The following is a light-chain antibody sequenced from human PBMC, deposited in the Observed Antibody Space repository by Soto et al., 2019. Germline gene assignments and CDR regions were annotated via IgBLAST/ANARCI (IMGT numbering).Light chain of an antibody. Sequence: DIQMTQSPSTLSASVGDRVTITCRASQSISTWLAWYQQKPGTAPKLLIYKASSLQSGAPSRFSGSGSGTEFTLTISSLQPDDFATYYCQQYVRAFRSFGQGTKVDIK. CDR2: KAS. CDR3: QQYVRAFRS. J-gene: IGKJ1*01. V-gene: IGKV1-5*03. CDR1: QSISTW.